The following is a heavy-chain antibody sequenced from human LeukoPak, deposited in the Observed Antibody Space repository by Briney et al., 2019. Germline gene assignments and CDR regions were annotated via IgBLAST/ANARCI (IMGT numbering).Heavy chain of an antibody. V-gene: IGHV4-59*01. D-gene: IGHD5-18*01. CDR3: ARGGEYSYGGVYFDY. Sequence: PSETLSLTCTVSGGSISSYYWSWIRQPPGKGLEWIGYIYYSGSTNYNPSLKSRVTISVDTSKNQFSLKLSSVTAADTAVYYCARGGEYSYGGVYFDYWGQGTLVTVSS. CDR1: GGSISSYY. CDR2: IYYSGST. J-gene: IGHJ4*02.